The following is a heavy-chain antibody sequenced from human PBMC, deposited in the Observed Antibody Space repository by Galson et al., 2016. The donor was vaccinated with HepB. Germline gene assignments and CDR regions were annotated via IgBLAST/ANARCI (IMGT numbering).Heavy chain of an antibody. D-gene: IGHD2-21*02. CDR2: VSPDGGKG. CDR1: GFTFSSFT. V-gene: IGHV3-30*04. CDR3: ARARVVTGIYDAFSV. Sequence: SLRLSCAASGFTFSSFTMHWVRRAPGTGLEWLALVSPDGGKGYYADSVKGRFSISRDNSRNTLYLHINSLRPDDTATYCCARARVVTGIYDAFSVWGQGTVVTVAS. J-gene: IGHJ3*01.